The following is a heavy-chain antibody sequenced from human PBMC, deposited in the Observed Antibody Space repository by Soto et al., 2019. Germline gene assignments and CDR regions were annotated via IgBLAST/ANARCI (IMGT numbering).Heavy chain of an antibody. D-gene: IGHD2-8*01. CDR2: ISVYTGNT. J-gene: IGHJ6*02. CDR3: ARDRCTTDRCYAHHFGV. Sequence: QVQLVQSGGEVTKPGASVKGSCKSSGYTFTSYRVSWVRQAPGQGLQWLGWISVYTGNTKQAQKFQDTGTLTTEAATRTAYLELRSLRSADTAVYYCARDRCTTDRCYAHHFGVGGQGTTVTVSS. V-gene: IGHV1-18*04. CDR1: GYTFTSYR.